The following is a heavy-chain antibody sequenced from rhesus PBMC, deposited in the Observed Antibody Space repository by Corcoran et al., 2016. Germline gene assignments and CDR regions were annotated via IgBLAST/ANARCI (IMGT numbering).Heavy chain of an antibody. CDR2: IYGSGSST. CDR1: GGSISSSY. Sequence: QLQLQESGPGLVKPSETLSVTCAVYGGSISSSYWSWIRQAPGKGLEWIGYIYGSGSSTNYNPSLKSRVTLSVDTSQNQLSLKLSSVTAADTAVYYCASEDVGIAAAGYWGQGVIVTVSS. V-gene: IGHV4-169*02. CDR3: ASEDVGIAAAGY. D-gene: IGHD6-25*01. J-gene: IGHJ4*01.